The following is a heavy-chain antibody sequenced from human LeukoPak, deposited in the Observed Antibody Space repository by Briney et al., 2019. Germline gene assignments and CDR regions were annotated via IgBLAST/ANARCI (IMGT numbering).Heavy chain of an antibody. CDR1: GFTFSSYA. CDR3: AKYKAATHFDY. D-gene: IGHD2-15*01. Sequence: GGSLRLSCAASGFTFSSYAMSWVRQAPGKGLEWVSGISWNSGSIGYADSVKGRFTISRDNAKNSLYLQMNSLRAEDTALYYCAKYKAATHFDYWGQGTLVTVSS. CDR2: ISWNSGSI. V-gene: IGHV3-9*01. J-gene: IGHJ4*02.